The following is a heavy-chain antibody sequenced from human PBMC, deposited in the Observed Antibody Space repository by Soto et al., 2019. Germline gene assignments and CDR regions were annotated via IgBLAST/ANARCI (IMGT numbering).Heavy chain of an antibody. CDR3: ARDKDRAQLGGNYYYMLDV. CDR2: IMPIFRTA. V-gene: IGHV1-69*13. D-gene: IGHD3-22*01. CDR1: GGTFSNSA. Sequence: SVKVSCTASGGTFSNSAISWVRQAPGQGLEWMGGIMPIFRTADYAQKFQGRVTITADESTSTAHMELSGLRSDDTAVYYCARDKDRAQLGGNYYYMLDVWGQGTTVTVS. J-gene: IGHJ6*02.